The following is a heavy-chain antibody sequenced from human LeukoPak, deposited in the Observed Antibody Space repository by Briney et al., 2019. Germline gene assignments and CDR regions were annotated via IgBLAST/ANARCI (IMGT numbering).Heavy chain of an antibody. CDR1: GYTFTGYY. Sequence: WASVKVSCKASGYTFTGYYMHWVRQAPGQGLEWMGGIIPIFGTANYAQKFQGRVTITADESTSTAYMELSSLRSEDTAVYYCARREKVCSSTSCYGYYYYYGMDVWGQGTTVTVSS. V-gene: IGHV1-69*13. CDR2: IIPIFGTA. CDR3: ARREKVCSSTSCYGYYYYYGMDV. J-gene: IGHJ6*02. D-gene: IGHD2-2*01.